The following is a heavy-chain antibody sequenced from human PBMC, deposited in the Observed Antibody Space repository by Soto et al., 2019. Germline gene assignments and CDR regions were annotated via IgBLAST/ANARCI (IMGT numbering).Heavy chain of an antibody. CDR1: GGSVSSGSYY. V-gene: IGHV4-61*01. CDR2: IYYSGST. Sequence: SETLSLTCTVSGGSVSSGSYYWSWIRQPPGKGLEWIGYIYYSGSTNYNPSLKSRVTISVDTSKNQFSLKLSSVTAADTAVYYCARDKAPYGMDVWGQGTTGSVSS. CDR3: ARDKAPYGMDV. J-gene: IGHJ6*02.